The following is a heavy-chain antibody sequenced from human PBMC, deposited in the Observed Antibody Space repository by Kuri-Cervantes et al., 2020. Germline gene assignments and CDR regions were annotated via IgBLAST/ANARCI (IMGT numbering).Heavy chain of an antibody. D-gene: IGHD3-22*01. CDR1: GDSVSSNSAA. Sequence: SETLSLTCAISGDSVSSNSAAWNWIRQSPSRGLEWLGRTYYRSKWYSDYAVSVKSRITINPDTSKNQFSLQLNSVTPEDTAVYYCAGDYDSSGNFDYWGQGTLVTVSS. CDR3: AGDYDSSGNFDY. V-gene: IGHV6-1*01. J-gene: IGHJ4*02. CDR2: TYYRSKWYS.